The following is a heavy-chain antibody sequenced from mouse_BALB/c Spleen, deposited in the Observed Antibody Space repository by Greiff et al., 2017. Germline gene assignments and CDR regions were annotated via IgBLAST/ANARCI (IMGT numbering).Heavy chain of an antibody. D-gene: IGHD2-10*02. J-gene: IGHJ4*01. V-gene: IGHV1-7*01. Sequence: VQLQQSGAELAKPGASVKMSCKASGYTFTSYWMHWVKQRPGQGLEWIGYINPSTGYTEYNQKFKDKATLTADKSSSTAYMQLSSLTSEDSAVYYCARRGYGNHYAMDYWGQGTSVTVSS. CDR1: GYTFTSYW. CDR2: INPSTGYT. CDR3: ARRGYGNHYAMDY.